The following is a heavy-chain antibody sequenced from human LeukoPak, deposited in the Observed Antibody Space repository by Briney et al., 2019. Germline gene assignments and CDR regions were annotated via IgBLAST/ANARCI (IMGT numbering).Heavy chain of an antibody. J-gene: IGHJ3*02. CDR3: ARDRPPKGSYDI. CDR1: GGSISSYY. D-gene: IGHD1-26*01. CDR2: IYYGGST. Sequence: SETLSLTRTVSGGSISSYYWSWIRQPPGKGLEWIGYIYYGGSTNYNPSLKSRVTISVDTSKNQFSLKLSSVTAADTAVYYCARDRPPKGSYDIWGQGTMVTVSS. V-gene: IGHV4-59*01.